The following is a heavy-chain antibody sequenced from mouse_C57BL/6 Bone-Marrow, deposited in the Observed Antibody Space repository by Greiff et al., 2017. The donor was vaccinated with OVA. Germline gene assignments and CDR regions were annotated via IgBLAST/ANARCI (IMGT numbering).Heavy chain of an antibody. J-gene: IGHJ3*01. CDR2: ISDGGSYT. Sequence: EVKLMESGGGLVKPGGSLKLSCAASGFTFSSYAMSWVRQTPEKRLEWVATISDGGSYTYYPDNVKGRFTISRDNAKNNLYLQMSHLKSEDTAMYYCARAPVAYWGQGTLVTVSA. CDR1: GFTFSSYA. CDR3: ARAPVAY. V-gene: IGHV5-4*03.